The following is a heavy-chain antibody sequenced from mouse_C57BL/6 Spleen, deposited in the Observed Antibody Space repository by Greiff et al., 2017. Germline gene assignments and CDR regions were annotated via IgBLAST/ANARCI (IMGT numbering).Heavy chain of an antibody. Sequence: QVQLQQSGAELARPGASVKLSCKASGYTFTSYGISWVKQRTGQGLEWIGEIYPRSGNTYYNEKFKGKATLTADKSSSTAYMELRSLTSEDSAVFFCAREGDYYYGSSPYAMDYWGQGTSVTVSS. J-gene: IGHJ4*01. V-gene: IGHV1-81*01. D-gene: IGHD1-1*01. CDR1: GYTFTSYG. CDR3: AREGDYYYGSSPYAMDY. CDR2: IYPRSGNT.